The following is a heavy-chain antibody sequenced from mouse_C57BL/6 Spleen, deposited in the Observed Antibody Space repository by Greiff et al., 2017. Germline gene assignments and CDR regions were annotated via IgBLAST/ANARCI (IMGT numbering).Heavy chain of an antibody. Sequence: QVQLQQSGAELVRPGASVTLSCTASGYTFTDYEMHWVKQTPVHGLEWIGAIDPETGGTAYNQKFKGKAILTEDKSSSTAYMELRSLTSEDSDVYDCTRDSSGYSFAYWGQGTLVTVSA. D-gene: IGHD3-2*02. CDR1: GYTFTDYE. CDR2: IDPETGGT. J-gene: IGHJ3*01. CDR3: TRDSSGYSFAY. V-gene: IGHV1-15*01.